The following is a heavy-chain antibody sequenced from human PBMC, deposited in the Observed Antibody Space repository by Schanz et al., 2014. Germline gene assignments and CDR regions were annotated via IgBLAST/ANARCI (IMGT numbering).Heavy chain of an antibody. CDR3: ARRGRAFDT. CDR1: GGSISSRSYY. CDR2: IDYDGNA. J-gene: IGHJ3*02. Sequence: QVQLRESGPGLVKPSETLSLTCSVSGGSISSRSYYWGWIRQPPGKGLEWIGNIDYDGNAYYNPSLRSQVPMSVDISKAHFSLKVASVTAADTAVYFCARRGRAFDTWGHGTMVTVSS. V-gene: IGHV4-39*01.